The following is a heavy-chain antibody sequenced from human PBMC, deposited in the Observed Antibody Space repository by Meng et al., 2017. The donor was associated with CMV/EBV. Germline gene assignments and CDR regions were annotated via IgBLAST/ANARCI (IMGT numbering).Heavy chain of an antibody. CDR1: GGTFSSYA. Sequence: SVKVSCKASGGTFSSYAISWVRQAPGQGLERMGGIIPIFGTANYAQKFQGRVTITTDESTSTAYMELSSLRSEDTAVYYCARSYGSGSYYKHWYFDLWGRGTLVTVSS. V-gene: IGHV1-69*05. D-gene: IGHD3-10*01. CDR3: ARSYGSGSYYKHWYFDL. CDR2: IIPIFGTA. J-gene: IGHJ2*01.